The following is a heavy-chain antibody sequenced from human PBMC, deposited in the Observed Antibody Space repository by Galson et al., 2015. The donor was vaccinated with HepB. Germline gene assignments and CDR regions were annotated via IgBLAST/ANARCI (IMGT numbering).Heavy chain of an antibody. CDR3: ARAGSSGSSPFDF. D-gene: IGHD3-22*01. V-gene: IGHV1-2*02. CDR1: GYTFIGYY. J-gene: IGHJ4*02. CDR2: INPDSGGT. Sequence: SVKVSCKASGYTFIGYYVHWVRQAPGQGLEWMGWINPDSGGTDYAQKFQGRVTMTRDTSVSTAYMELRSLRSDDAAVYFCARAGSSGSSPFDFWGQGTLVTLS.